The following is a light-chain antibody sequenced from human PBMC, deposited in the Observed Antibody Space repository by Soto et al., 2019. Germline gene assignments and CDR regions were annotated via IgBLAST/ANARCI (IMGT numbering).Light chain of an antibody. CDR2: GAS. J-gene: IGKJ2*01. CDR3: QQYYNWPPYT. Sequence: IVMTQSPATLSVSPGERVTLSCRASETVRTNLAWFQQKPGQTPRLLIFGASTRATGIPTRFTGSGSETEFNITICILQSEYIEGYYFQQYYNWPPYTFGQGTKLAIK. CDR1: ETVRTN. V-gene: IGKV3-15*01.